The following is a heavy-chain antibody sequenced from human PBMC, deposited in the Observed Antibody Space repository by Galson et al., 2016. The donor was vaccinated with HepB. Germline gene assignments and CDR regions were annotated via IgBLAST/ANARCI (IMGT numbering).Heavy chain of an antibody. CDR1: GYTLTGHY. Sequence: SVKVSCKASGYTLTGHYIHWVRQAPGQGLEWMGWINPNSGDTNYAQNFQGRVTMISDTSISTVYMELSRLRSDDTAIYYCARGVNALRYFDWLPPIVWGQGTTVTVSS. J-gene: IGHJ6*02. V-gene: IGHV1-2*02. D-gene: IGHD3-9*01. CDR3: ARGVNALRYFDWLPPIV. CDR2: INPNSGDT.